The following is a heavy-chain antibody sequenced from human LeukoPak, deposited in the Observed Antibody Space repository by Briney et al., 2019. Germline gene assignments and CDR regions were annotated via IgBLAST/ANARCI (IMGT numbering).Heavy chain of an antibody. V-gene: IGHV4-39*07. CDR2: IYYSGST. Sequence: PSETLSLTCTVSGGSISTSNYYWGWIRRPPGKGLEWIGSIYYSGSTYYNPSLKSRVTISVDTSKNQFSLKLSSVTAADTAVYYCARGPALGSGSYLGYWGQGTLVTVSS. D-gene: IGHD3-10*01. CDR1: GGSISTSNYY. CDR3: ARGPALGSGSYLGY. J-gene: IGHJ4*02.